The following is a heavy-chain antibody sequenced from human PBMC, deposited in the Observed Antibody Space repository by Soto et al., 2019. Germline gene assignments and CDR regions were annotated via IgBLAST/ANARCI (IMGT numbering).Heavy chain of an antibody. V-gene: IGHV1-69*08. Sequence: QVQLVQSGAEVKKPGSSVKVSCKASGGTFSSYTISWVRQAPGHGLEWMGRIIPILGIANYAQKFQGRVTITADKSTSTAYMELSSLRSEDTAVYYCARDQRMYSSSSGFYWGQGTLVTVSS. J-gene: IGHJ4*02. CDR1: GGTFSSYT. CDR3: ARDQRMYSSSSGFY. D-gene: IGHD6-6*01. CDR2: IIPILGIA.